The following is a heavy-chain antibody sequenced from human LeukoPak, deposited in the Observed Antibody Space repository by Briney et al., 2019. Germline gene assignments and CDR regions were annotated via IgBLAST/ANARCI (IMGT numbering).Heavy chain of an antibody. V-gene: IGHV3-21*01. Sequence: GGSLRLSCAASGFTFSTYNMNWVRQAPGKGPEWVSSISSTSYYIYYADSVRGRFAISRDNAKNSLDLQMNSLRAEDTAVYYCARDVGFCGGGSCLYYYMDVWGKGTTVTVSS. CDR2: ISSTSYYI. J-gene: IGHJ6*03. D-gene: IGHD2-15*01. CDR1: GFTFSTYN. CDR3: ARDVGFCGGGSCLYYYMDV.